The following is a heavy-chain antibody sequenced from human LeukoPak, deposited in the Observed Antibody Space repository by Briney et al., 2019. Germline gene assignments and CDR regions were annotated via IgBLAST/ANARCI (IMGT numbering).Heavy chain of an antibody. CDR1: GGSFSGYY. CDR3: ARLPVAGFDY. J-gene: IGHJ4*02. Sequence: SETLSLTCAVYGGSFSGYYWSWIRQPPGKGLEWIGEINHSGSTNYNPSLKSRVTISVDTSKNQFSLKLSSVTAADTAVYCCARLPVAGFDYWGQGTQVTVSS. D-gene: IGHD6-19*01. V-gene: IGHV4-34*01. CDR2: INHSGST.